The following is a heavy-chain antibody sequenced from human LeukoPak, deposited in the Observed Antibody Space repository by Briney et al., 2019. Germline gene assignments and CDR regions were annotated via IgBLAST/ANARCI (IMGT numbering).Heavy chain of an antibody. CDR3: ARDRSGYTFDD. D-gene: IGHD5-18*01. Sequence: PRGSLRLSCAASGFTFSSYSMNWVRQAPGKGLEWVSSISTTSNYINYADSVKGRFTISRDNAKNSLYLQMNSLRAEDTAVYYCARDRSGYTFDDWGQGTLVTVVS. V-gene: IGHV3-21*01. CDR1: GFTFSSYS. CDR2: ISTTSNYI. J-gene: IGHJ4*02.